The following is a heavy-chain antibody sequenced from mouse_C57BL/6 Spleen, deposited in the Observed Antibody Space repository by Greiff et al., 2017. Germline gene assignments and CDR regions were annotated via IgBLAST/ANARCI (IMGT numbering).Heavy chain of an antibody. J-gene: IGHJ3*01. CDR1: GFTFSSYT. CDR2: ISGGGGNT. D-gene: IGHD1-1*01. CDR3: ARHGYYGSMAY. Sequence: DVHLVESGGGLVKPGGSLKLSCAASGFTFSSYTMSWVRQTPEKRLEWVATISGGGGNTYYPDSVKGRFTISRDNAKNTLYLQMSSLRSEDTALYYCARHGYYGSMAYWGQGTLVTVSA. V-gene: IGHV5-9*01.